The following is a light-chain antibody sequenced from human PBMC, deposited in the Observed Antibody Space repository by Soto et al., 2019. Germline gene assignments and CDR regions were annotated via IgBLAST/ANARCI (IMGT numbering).Light chain of an antibody. CDR3: SSYTSSSTVV. Sequence: QSALTQPASVSGSPGQSITISCTGTSYDVAIYNYVSWYQQHPGKAPKLMIYEVSNRPSGVSNRFSGSKSGNTASLTISGLQAEDEADYYCSSYTSSSTVVFGGGTKVTVL. J-gene: IGLJ2*01. V-gene: IGLV2-14*01. CDR1: SYDVAIYNY. CDR2: EVS.